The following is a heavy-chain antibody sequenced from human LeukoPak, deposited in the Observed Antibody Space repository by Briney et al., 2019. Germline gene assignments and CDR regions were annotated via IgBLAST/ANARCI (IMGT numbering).Heavy chain of an antibody. V-gene: IGHV4-34*01. D-gene: IGHD1-14*01. CDR2: INHSGST. CDR3: ARNRHFDY. J-gene: IGHJ4*02. CDR1: GGSFSGYY. Sequence: SETLSLTCAVYGGSFSGYYSSWIRQPPGKGLEWIGEINHSGSTNYNPSLKSRVTISVDTSKNQFSLKLSSVTAADTAVYYCARNRHFDYWGQGTLVTVSS.